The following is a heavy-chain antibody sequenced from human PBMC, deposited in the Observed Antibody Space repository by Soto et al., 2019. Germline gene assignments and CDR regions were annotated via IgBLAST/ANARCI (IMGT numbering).Heavy chain of an antibody. D-gene: IGHD5-12*01. CDR2: IWYDGSNK. CDR1: GFTFSSYG. Sequence: GESLKISCAASGFTFSSYGMHWVRQAPGKGLEWVAVIWYDGSNKYYADSVKGRFTISRDNSKNTLYLQMNSLRAEDTAVYYCARDWDSGYAHDFYGMDVWGQGTTVTVSS. J-gene: IGHJ6*02. V-gene: IGHV3-33*01. CDR3: ARDWDSGYAHDFYGMDV.